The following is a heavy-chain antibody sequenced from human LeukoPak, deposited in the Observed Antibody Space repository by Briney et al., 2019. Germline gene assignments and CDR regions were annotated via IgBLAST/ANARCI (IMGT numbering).Heavy chain of an antibody. V-gene: IGHV3-30*02. CDR2: IRYDGSNK. Sequence: GGSLRLSCAASGFTFSSYGMHWVRQAPGKGLEWVAFIRYDGSNKYYADSVKGRFTISRDNSKNTLYLQMNSLRAEDTAVYYCANDPSPYNWNYGDFDYWGQGTLVTVSS. CDR1: GFTFSSYG. D-gene: IGHD1-7*01. J-gene: IGHJ4*02. CDR3: ANDPSPYNWNYGDFDY.